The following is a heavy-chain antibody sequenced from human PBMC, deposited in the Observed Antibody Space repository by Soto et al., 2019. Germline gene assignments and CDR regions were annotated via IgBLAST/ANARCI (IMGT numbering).Heavy chain of an antibody. J-gene: IGHJ5*02. CDR3: ARGHDILTGPKPATYNWFAP. V-gene: IGHV4-34*01. CDR2: INHSGSA. Sequence: QVQLQQWRAGLLKPSETLSLTCAVYGGSFSGYYWSWIRQPPGKGLEGILEINHSGSANYNPSLTSRVTILVDTYQNQLSLRLSSGIAEDTSVYYCARGHDILTGPKPATYNWFAPWGQGTLVIVSS. CDR1: GGSFSGYY. D-gene: IGHD3-9*01.